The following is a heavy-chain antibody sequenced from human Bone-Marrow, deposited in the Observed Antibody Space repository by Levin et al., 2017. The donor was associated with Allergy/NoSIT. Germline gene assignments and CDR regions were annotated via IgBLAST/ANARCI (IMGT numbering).Heavy chain of an antibody. J-gene: IGHJ6*03. CDR1: GYSISSDYY. V-gene: IGHV4-38-2*02. CDR2: INESGKT. Sequence: SETLSLTCAVSGYSISSDYYWGWIRQPPGKGLEWIGNINESGKTKYNPSLKSRVTISVDTSKNQFSLQLNSVNAADTAVYFCAREYYMDVWGKGTTVTVSS. CDR3: AREYYMDV.